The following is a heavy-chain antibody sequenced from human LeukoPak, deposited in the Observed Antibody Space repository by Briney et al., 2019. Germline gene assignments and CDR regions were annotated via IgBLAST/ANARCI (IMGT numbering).Heavy chain of an antibody. J-gene: IGHJ3*02. V-gene: IGHV4-59*01. Sequence: PSETLSLTCTVSGGSISSYYWSWIRQPPGKGLEWIGYIYYSGSTNYNPSLKSRVTISVHTSKNQFSLKLTSVTAADTAVYYCARGLTYYFDSSGYYVTDAFDIWGQGTMVTVSS. CDR2: IYYSGST. D-gene: IGHD3-22*01. CDR3: ARGLTYYFDSSGYYVTDAFDI. CDR1: GGSISSYY.